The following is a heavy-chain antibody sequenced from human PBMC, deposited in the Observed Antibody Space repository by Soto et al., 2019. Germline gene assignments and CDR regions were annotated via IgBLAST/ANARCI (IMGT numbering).Heavy chain of an antibody. CDR3: ARVCGGDCHYGMDV. J-gene: IGHJ6*02. D-gene: IGHD2-21*02. V-gene: IGHV4-59*06. CDR1: GGSISSYY. CDR2: IYYSGST. Sequence: PSETLSLTCTVSGGSISSYYWSWIRQHPGKGLEWIGYIYYSGSTYYNPSLKSRVTISVDTSKNQFSLKLSSVTAADTAVYYCARVCGGDCHYGMDVWGQGTTLTVSS.